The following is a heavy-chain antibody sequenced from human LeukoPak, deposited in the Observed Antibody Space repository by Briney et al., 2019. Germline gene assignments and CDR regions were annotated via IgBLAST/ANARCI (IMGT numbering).Heavy chain of an antibody. CDR2: IYTSGNT. CDR3: AREATVTARAFDI. CDR1: GGSISSYY. J-gene: IGHJ3*02. V-gene: IGHV4-4*07. D-gene: IGHD4-17*01. Sequence: SETLSLTCTVSGGSISSYYWSWIRQPAGKGLEWIGRIYTSGNTNYNPSLNSRVTMSVDTSKNQFSLKLSSVTAADTAVYYCAREATVTARAFDIWGQGTLVNVSS.